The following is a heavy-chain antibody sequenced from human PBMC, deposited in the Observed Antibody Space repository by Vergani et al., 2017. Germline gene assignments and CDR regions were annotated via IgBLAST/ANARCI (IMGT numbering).Heavy chain of an antibody. D-gene: IGHD3-22*01. V-gene: IGHV1-46*01. Sequence: QVQLVQSGAEVKKPGALVKVSCKASGYTFTSYYMHWVRQAPGQGLEWMGIINPSGGSTSYAKKFQGRVTMTRDTSASTVYMELSSRRSEDTAVYYCARYYDGSGYLPWGQGTLVTVSS. CDR2: INPSGGST. CDR3: ARYYDGSGYLP. J-gene: IGHJ5*02. CDR1: GYTFTSYY.